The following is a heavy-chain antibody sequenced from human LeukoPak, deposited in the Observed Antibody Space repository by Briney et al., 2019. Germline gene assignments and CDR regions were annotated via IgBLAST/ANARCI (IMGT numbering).Heavy chain of an antibody. CDR1: GYTFTSYG. J-gene: IGHJ4*02. V-gene: IGHV1-18*01. CDR3: ARDPGPTDY. Sequence: ASVKVSCKASGYTFTSYGISWVRQAPGQGLEWMGWISAHNGNRNYAQKFQGRVTMTIDTSTSTAYMELRSLTSDDTAVYYCARDPGPTDYWGQGTLVTVSS. CDR2: ISAHNGNR.